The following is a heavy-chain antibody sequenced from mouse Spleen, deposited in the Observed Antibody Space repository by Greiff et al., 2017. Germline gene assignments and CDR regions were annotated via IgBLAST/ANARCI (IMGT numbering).Heavy chain of an antibody. V-gene: IGHV1-74*01. D-gene: IGHD1-1*01. Sequence: QVHVKQPGAELVKPGASVKVSCKASGYTFTSYWMHWVKQRPGQGLEWIGRIHPSDSDTNYNQKFKGKATLTVDKSSSTAYMQLSSLTSEDSAVYYCAKHGSSSWFAYWGQGTLVTVSA. CDR1: GYTFTSYW. CDR2: IHPSDSDT. CDR3: AKHGSSSWFAY. J-gene: IGHJ3*01.